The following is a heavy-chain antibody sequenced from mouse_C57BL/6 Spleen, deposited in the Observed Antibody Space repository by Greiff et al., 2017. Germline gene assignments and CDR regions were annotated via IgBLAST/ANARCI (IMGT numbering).Heavy chain of an antibody. V-gene: IGHV1-80*01. Sequence: QVQLKESGAELVKPGASVKISCKASGYAFSSYWMNWVKQRPGKGLEWIGQIYPGDGDTNYNGKFKGKATLTADKSSSTAYMQLSILTSEDSAVYFFASSLYSNYEGDYWGQGTTLTVSS. D-gene: IGHD2-5*01. CDR1: GYAFSSYW. CDR3: ASSLYSNYEGDY. J-gene: IGHJ2*01. CDR2: IYPGDGDT.